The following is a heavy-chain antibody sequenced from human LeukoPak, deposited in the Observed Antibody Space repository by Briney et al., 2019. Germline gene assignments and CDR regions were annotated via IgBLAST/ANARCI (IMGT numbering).Heavy chain of an antibody. Sequence: GGSLRLSCAASGFTFSNAWMSWVRQAPGKGLEWVGVIWYDGSIKYYADSVKGRFTISRDNSKNMMYLQMNSLRAEDTAVYHCARIDCTGGSCRQYYYYGMDVWGQGTTVTVSS. D-gene: IGHD2-15*01. V-gene: IGHV3-33*08. CDR3: ARIDCTGGSCRQYYYYGMDV. CDR2: IWYDGSIK. CDR1: GFTFSNAW. J-gene: IGHJ6*02.